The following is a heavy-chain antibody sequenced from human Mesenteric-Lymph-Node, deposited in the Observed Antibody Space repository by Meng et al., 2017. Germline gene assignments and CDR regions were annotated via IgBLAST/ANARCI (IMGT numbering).Heavy chain of an antibody. CDR1: GFIFSSHW. CDR3: ARGWFGPDY. D-gene: IGHD3/OR15-3a*01. Sequence: GVLKISCAASGFIFSSHWMHWVRQAPGKGLVWVSRIDNDGSSTTYADPVKGRFTISRDNAKNMLYLQMNSLRVEDTAVYYCARGWFGPDYWGQGTLVTVSS. J-gene: IGHJ4*02. CDR2: IDNDGSST. V-gene: IGHV3-74*03.